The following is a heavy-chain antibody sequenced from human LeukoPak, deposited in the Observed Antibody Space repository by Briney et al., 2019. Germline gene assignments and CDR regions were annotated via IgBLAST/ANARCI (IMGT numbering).Heavy chain of an antibody. D-gene: IGHD5/OR15-5a*01. CDR1: GYTFTSYG. Sequence: ASVKVSCKASGYTFTSYGIGWVRQAPGQGLEWMGWISAYNGNTNYAQKLQGRVTMTTDTSTSTAYMELRSLRSDDTAVYYCAREAPPSFYVKETYYFDYWGQGTLVTVSS. V-gene: IGHV1-18*01. CDR3: AREAPPSFYVKETYYFDY. J-gene: IGHJ4*02. CDR2: ISAYNGNT.